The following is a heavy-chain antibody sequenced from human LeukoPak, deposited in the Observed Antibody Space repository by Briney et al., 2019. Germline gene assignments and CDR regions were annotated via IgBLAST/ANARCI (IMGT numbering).Heavy chain of an antibody. CDR3: ARGIHYYDFWSGYYPRRDDAFDI. Sequence: SETLSLTCAVYGGSFSGYYWSWIRQPPGKGPEWIWEINHSGSTNYNPSLKSRVTISVDKSKNQFSLNLRTVAAADTAVYYCARGIHYYDFWSGYYPRRDDAFDIWGQGTMVTVSS. CDR2: INHSGST. CDR1: GGSFSGYY. J-gene: IGHJ3*02. D-gene: IGHD3-3*01. V-gene: IGHV4-34*01.